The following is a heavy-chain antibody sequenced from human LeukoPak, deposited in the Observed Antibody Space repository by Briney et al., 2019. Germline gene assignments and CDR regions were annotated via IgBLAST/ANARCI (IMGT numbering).Heavy chain of an antibody. V-gene: IGHV1-18*01. CDR2: INGYNGYT. Sequence: ASVRVSCKPSRDTFSTFVISCVPHAPGQGLEGMGWINGYNGYTNYAQRFQGRVSMTTDTSTSTAYMELGSLISDDTAVYYCARNTSTTHYDYWGQGTLVTVSS. J-gene: IGHJ4*02. CDR3: ARNTSTTHYDY. CDR1: RDTFSTFV. D-gene: IGHD2-15*01.